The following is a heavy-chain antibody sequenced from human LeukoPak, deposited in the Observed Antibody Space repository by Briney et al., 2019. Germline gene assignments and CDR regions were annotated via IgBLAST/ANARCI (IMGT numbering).Heavy chain of an antibody. CDR1: GGSISSYY. J-gene: IGHJ4*02. D-gene: IGHD3-10*01. CDR2: IYYSGST. CDR3: AKHYMGSYNNRGLDS. Sequence: PSETLSLTCTVSGGSISSYYWSWIRQPPGKGLEWIGYIYYSGSTNYNPSLESRVTISVDTSKNQFSLKLSSVTAADTAVYYCAKHYMGSYNNRGLDSWGQGTLVTVSS. V-gene: IGHV4-59*08.